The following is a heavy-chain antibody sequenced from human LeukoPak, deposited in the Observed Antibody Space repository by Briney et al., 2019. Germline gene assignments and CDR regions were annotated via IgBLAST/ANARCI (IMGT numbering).Heavy chain of an antibody. J-gene: IGHJ4*02. Sequence: GGSLRLSCTASGFTFSSYAMSWVRQAPGKGLEWVSAIGTSGETTYYANSVKGRFTISRDSFKNTLYLQMSSLRAEDTAVYYCLKDRLNYWSGDFDHWGQGTQVTVSS. CDR3: LKDRLNYWSGDFDH. V-gene: IGHV3-23*01. CDR1: GFTFSSYA. CDR2: IGTSGETT. D-gene: IGHD3-10*01.